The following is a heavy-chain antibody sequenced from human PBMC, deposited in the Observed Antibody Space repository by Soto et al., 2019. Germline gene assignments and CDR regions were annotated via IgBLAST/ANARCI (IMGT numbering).Heavy chain of an antibody. Sequence: QVQLQESGPGLVKPSETLSLTCTVSGGSISSCCWSWIRQPPGKGLEWIGFIYYSGSTNYNPSLKSRVTISVETSKNQYSLKLTSVTAADTAVYCCARDNYYYDSSGSEYNWFDPWGQGTLVTVSS. CDR1: GGSISSCC. V-gene: IGHV4-59*01. D-gene: IGHD3-22*01. CDR3: ARDNYYYDSSGSEYNWFDP. J-gene: IGHJ5*01. CDR2: IYYSGST.